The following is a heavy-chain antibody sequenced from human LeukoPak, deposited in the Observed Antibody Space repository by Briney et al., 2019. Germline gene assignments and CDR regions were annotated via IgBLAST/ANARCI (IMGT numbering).Heavy chain of an antibody. V-gene: IGHV3-33*01. D-gene: IGHD6-6*01. CDR3: ARDSSSGVDWFDP. Sequence: TGRSLRLSCAASGFTFSSYGMHWVRQAPGKGLEWVAVIWYDGSNKYYADSVKGRFTISRDNSKNTLYLQMNSLRAEDTAVYYCARDSSSGVDWFDPWGQGTLVTVSS. CDR1: GFTFSSYG. CDR2: IWYDGSNK. J-gene: IGHJ5*02.